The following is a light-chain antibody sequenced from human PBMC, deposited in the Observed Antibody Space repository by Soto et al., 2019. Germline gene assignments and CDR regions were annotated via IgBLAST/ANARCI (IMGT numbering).Light chain of an antibody. CDR3: MQALQAPLT. CDR2: LGS. CDR1: QSLLNSNGYNY. Sequence: DIVVTQSPLSLPVTPGEPASISCRSSQSLLNSNGYNYLDWYLQKPGQSPQLLIYLGSNRASGVTDRFSGSGSGTDFTLKVSRLESEDVWLYYCMQALQAPLTFGQGTKVEIE. V-gene: IGKV2-28*01. J-gene: IGKJ1*01.